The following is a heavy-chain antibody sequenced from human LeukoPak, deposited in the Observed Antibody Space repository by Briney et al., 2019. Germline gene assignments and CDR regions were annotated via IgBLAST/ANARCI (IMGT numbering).Heavy chain of an antibody. CDR1: GYSISSGYY. V-gene: IGHV4-38-2*01. CDR3: ARHGEKSYYDSSGSVLY. J-gene: IGHJ4*02. CDR2: IYHSGST. Sequence: PSETLSLTCAVSGYSISSGYYWGWIRQPPGKGLEWIGSIYHSGSTYCNPSLKSRVTISVDTSKNQFSLKLSSVTAADTAVYYCARHGEKSYYDSSGSVLYWGQGTLVTVSS. D-gene: IGHD3-22*01.